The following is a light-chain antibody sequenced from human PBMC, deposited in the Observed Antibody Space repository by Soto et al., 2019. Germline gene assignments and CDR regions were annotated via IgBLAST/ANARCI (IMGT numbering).Light chain of an antibody. Sequence: EIVLTQSPGTLSWSPGEGATLSCRASQSVSSSYLAWYQQKPGQAPRLLIYGASSRATGIPDRFSGSGSGTDFTLTISRLEPEDFAVYYCQQCGSSPTTFGQGTKVEIK. CDR1: QSVSSSY. V-gene: IGKV3-20*01. J-gene: IGKJ1*01. CDR3: QQCGSSPTT. CDR2: GAS.